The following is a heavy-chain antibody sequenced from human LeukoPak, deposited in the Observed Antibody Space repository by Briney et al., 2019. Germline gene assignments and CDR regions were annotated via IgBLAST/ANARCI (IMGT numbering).Heavy chain of an antibody. V-gene: IGHV3-9*03. CDR1: GFTFDDYA. J-gene: IGHJ3*01. CDR3: AKTDGYNSGAFDL. CDR2: ISWNSGSI. Sequence: GGSLRLSCAASGFTFDDYAMHWVRQAPGKGLEWVSGISWNSGSIGYADSVKGRFTISRDNAKNSLYLQMNSLRAEDMALYYCAKTDGYNSGAFDLWGQGTMVTVSS. D-gene: IGHD5-24*01.